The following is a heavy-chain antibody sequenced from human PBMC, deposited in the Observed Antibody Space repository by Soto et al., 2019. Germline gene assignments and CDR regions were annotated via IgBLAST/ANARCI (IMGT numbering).Heavy chain of an antibody. D-gene: IGHD3-9*01. V-gene: IGHV3-33*01. J-gene: IGHJ6*01. CDR1: GFTFSSYG. CDR2: IWYDGSNK. CDR3: ARDGRYFDWSYYGMDV. Sequence: QVQLVESGGGVVQPGRSLRLSCAASGFTFSSYGMHWVRQAPGKGLEWVAVIWYDGSNKYYADSVKGRFTISRDNSKNTLYLQMNRLRAEDTAVYYCARDGRYFDWSYYGMDVWGQGTTVTVSS.